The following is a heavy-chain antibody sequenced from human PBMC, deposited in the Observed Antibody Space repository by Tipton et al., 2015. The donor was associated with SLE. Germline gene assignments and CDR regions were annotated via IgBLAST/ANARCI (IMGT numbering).Heavy chain of an antibody. CDR2: IYYSGST. J-gene: IGHJ6*02. V-gene: IGHV4-59*12. D-gene: IGHD3-10*02. Sequence: TLSLTCTVSGGSISNYYWSWIRQPPGKGLEWIGYIYYSGSTNCNPSLKSRVTISADTSKNQFSLRLSSVTAADTAVYYCARGMLTWRGAIVGVDVWGQGTTVNVSS. CDR1: GGSISNYY. CDR3: ARGMLTWRGAIVGVDV.